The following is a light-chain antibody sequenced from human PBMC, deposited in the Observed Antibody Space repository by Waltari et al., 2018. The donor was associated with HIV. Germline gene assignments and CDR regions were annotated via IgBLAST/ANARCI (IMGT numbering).Light chain of an antibody. V-gene: IGKV2-28*01. Sequence: ESASFSCKSSQSLLDRNGYNSLDWYVQKPGQSPQLLIYLTSTRASGVPDRFSGSGSGTDFTLKISRVEADDLGIYYCMQALETPSTFGQGTRLEIK. CDR1: QSLLDRNGYNS. CDR2: LTS. J-gene: IGKJ5*01. CDR3: MQALETPST.